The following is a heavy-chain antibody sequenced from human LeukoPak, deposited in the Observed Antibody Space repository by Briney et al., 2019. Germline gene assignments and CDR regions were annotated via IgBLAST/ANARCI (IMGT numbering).Heavy chain of an antibody. CDR3: ARSDYDSSGYYPEAFDI. D-gene: IGHD3-22*01. CDR2: IYYSGST. CDR1: GGSISSYY. V-gene: IGHV4-59*01. Sequence: PSETLSLTCTVSGGSISSYYWSWIRQPPGEGLEWIGYIYYSGSTNYNPSLKSRVTISVDTSKNQFSLKLSSVTAADTAVYYCARSDYDSSGYYPEAFDIWGQGTMVTVSS. J-gene: IGHJ3*02.